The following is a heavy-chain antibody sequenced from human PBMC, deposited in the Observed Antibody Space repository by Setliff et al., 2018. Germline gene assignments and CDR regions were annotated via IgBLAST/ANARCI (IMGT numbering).Heavy chain of an antibody. CDR3: VRGSGPWVVVAIPFDR. CDR2: IKKKDERYGT. CDR1: GFTFNDHY. V-gene: IGHV3-72*01. J-gene: IGHJ4*02. Sequence: LSLSCSASGFTFNDHYMDWVRQAPGKGLEWVARIKKKDERYGTEYAASVTGRVTMTTDTSTGTAYMELRSLRPDDTAVYYCVRGSGPWVVVAIPFDRWGQGTLVTVSS. D-gene: IGHD2-2*02.